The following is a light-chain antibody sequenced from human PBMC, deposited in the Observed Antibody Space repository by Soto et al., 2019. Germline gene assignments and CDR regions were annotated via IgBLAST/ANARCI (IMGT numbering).Light chain of an antibody. CDR1: QGISSY. Sequence: AIRMTQSPSSFSASTGDRVTITCRARQGISSYLAWSQQKPGKAPKLLIYAASTLQSGVPSRFSDSGYGTDFTLTISCLQSEDFATYYCQQYYSYPQTVRQGTKVEL. CDR3: QQYYSYPQT. J-gene: IGKJ1*01. CDR2: AAS. V-gene: IGKV1-8*01.